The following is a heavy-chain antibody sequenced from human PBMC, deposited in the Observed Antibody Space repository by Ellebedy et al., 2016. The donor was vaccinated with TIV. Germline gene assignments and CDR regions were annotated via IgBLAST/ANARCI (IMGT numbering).Heavy chain of an antibody. V-gene: IGHV3-21*01. CDR3: ARAIGGSGWYYFDY. D-gene: IGHD6-19*01. CDR1: GFTFSSYS. Sequence: GESLKISCAASGFTFSSYSMNWVRQAPGKGLEWVSSISSSSSYIYYADSVKGRFTISRDNAKNSLYLQMNSLRAEDTAVYYCARAIGGSGWYYFDYWGQGTLVTVSS. J-gene: IGHJ4*02. CDR2: ISSSSSYI.